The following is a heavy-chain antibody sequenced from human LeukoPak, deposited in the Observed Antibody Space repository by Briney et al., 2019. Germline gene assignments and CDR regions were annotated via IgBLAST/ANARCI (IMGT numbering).Heavy chain of an antibody. CDR3: ARVWGSMVTGALYNSYGMDV. D-gene: IGHD5-18*01. J-gene: IGHJ6*02. Sequence: ASVNVSFKASGSTFTSNGINWVRLAPGQGLGRVGWISGYNSSTNYAQNLQGRVTMTTDTSTSTAYMELRSLRSDDTAVYYCARVWGSMVTGALYNSYGMDVWGQGTTVTVSS. V-gene: IGHV1-18*01. CDR2: ISGYNSST. CDR1: GSTFTSNG.